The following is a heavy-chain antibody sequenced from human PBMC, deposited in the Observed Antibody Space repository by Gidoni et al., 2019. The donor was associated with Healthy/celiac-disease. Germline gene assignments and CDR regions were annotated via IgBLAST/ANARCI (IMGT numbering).Heavy chain of an antibody. CDR2: ISPIFGTA. Sequence: QVQLVQSVAAVTTPGSSVTVSCTASGGTFISYALSWVRQAPGQGLEWMGGISPIFGTANYAQKFQGRVTITADESTSTAYMELSSLRSEDTAVYYCARCRFHSSSWYAYYYYYGMDVWGQGTTVTVSS. V-gene: IGHV1-69*01. CDR3: ARCRFHSSSWYAYYYYYGMDV. J-gene: IGHJ6*02. CDR1: GGTFISYA. D-gene: IGHD6-13*01.